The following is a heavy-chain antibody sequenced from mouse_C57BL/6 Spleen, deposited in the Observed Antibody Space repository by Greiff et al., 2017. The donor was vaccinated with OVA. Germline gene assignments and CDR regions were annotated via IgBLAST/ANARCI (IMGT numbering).Heavy chain of an antibody. J-gene: IGHJ2*01. CDR2: ISDGGSYT. CDR1: GFTFSSYA. D-gene: IGHD3-1*01. CDR3: ARSAGAYFDY. V-gene: IGHV5-4*01. Sequence: EVQVVESGGGLVKPGGFLKLSCAASGFTFSSYAMSWVRQTPEKRLEWVATISDGGSYTYYPDNVKGRFTISRDNAKNNLYLQMSHLKSEDTAMCYCARSAGAYFDYWGQGTTLTVSS.